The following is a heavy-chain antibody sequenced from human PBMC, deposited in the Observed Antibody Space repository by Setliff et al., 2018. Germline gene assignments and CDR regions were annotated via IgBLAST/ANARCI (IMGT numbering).Heavy chain of an antibody. D-gene: IGHD3-22*01. CDR2: IRSSSSTI. CDR1: GFTFSNYY. J-gene: IGHJ4*02. CDR3: ASAYYYDSSGLRGSGY. V-gene: IGHV3-11*04. Sequence: GGSLRLSCAASGFTFSNYYMTWIRQAPGKGLEWISYIRSSSSTIYYADSVKGRFTISRDNAKNSLYLQMNSLRAEDTAVYYCASAYYYDSSGLRGSGYWGQGTLVTVSS.